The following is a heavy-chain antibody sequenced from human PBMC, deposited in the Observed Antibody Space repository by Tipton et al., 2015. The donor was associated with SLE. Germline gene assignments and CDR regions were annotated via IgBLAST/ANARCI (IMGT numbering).Heavy chain of an antibody. CDR1: GGSFSGYY. CDR3: ARLPLSRFLEWLLSPGAFDI. CDR2: INHSGST. D-gene: IGHD3-3*01. Sequence: TLSLTCAVYGGSFSGYYWSWIRQPPGKGLEWIGEINHSGSTNYNPSLKSRVTISVDTSKNQFSLKLSSVTAADTAVYYCARLPLSRFLEWLLSPGAFDIWGQGTMVTVSS. V-gene: IGHV4-34*01. J-gene: IGHJ3*02.